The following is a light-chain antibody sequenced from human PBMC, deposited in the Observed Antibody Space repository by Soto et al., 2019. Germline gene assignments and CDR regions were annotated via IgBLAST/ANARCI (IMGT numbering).Light chain of an antibody. V-gene: IGKV1-9*01. J-gene: IGKJ1*01. Sequence: DIPLTQSPPFLSASVGDRVTITCRASQVINSGYLAWYQQKPGTAPKLLIYATSTLQGGVSSRFSGSGSGTEFTLTVSSLQPEDFATYYCQQYNNWPPWTFGQGTKVEIK. CDR3: QQYNNWPPWT. CDR2: ATS. CDR1: QVINSGY.